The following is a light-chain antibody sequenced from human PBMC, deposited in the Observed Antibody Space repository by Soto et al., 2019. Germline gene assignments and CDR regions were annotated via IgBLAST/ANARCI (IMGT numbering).Light chain of an antibody. CDR3: QQSYSAPPIT. V-gene: IGKV1-39*01. CDR2: AAS. Sequence: DLQMTQSPSSLSASVGDRVTITCRASQSISSYLNWYQQKPGKAPKLLIYAASRLQSGVPSRFSGSGSGTDFTLPISSPHPEDFATYYCQQSYSAPPITFGQGTRLVIK. J-gene: IGKJ5*01. CDR1: QSISSY.